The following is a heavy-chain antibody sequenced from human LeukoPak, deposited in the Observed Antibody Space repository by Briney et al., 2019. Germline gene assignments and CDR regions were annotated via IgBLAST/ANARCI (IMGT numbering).Heavy chain of an antibody. J-gene: IGHJ4*02. CDR1: GGTFSSYA. V-gene: IGHV1-69*05. Sequence: SVKVSCKASGGTFSSYAISWVRQAPGQGLEWMGRIIPIFGTANYSQKFQGRVTITTDESTSTAYMELSSLRSEDTAVYYCASLDYYDSSNWGQGTLVTVSS. CDR3: ASLDYYDSSN. CDR2: IIPIFGTA. D-gene: IGHD3-22*01.